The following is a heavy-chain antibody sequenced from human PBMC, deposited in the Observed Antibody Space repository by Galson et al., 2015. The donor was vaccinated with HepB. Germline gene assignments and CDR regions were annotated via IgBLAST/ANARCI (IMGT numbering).Heavy chain of an antibody. D-gene: IGHD3-16*01. CDR2: ISYDGSNK. J-gene: IGHJ4*02. V-gene: IGHV3-30*03. CDR1: GFTFSSYG. Sequence: SLRLSCAASGFTFSSYGMHWVRQAPGKGLEWVAVISYDGSNKYYADSVKGRFTISRDNSKNTLYLQMNSLRAEDTAVYYCARAGGAYSKEFDYWGQGTLVTVSS. CDR3: ARAGGAYSKEFDY.